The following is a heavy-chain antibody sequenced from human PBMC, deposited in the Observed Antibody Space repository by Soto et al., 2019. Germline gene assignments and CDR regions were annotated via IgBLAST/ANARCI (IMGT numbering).Heavy chain of an antibody. CDR1: GFTFSSYA. D-gene: IGHD2-15*01. CDR2: ISGSGGST. CDR3: ANEICGSCYFSAFDI. Sequence: GGSLRLSCAASGFTFSSYAMSWVRQATGKGLEWVSAISGSGGSTYYADSVKGRFTISRDNSKNTLYLQMNSLRAEDTAVYYCANEICGSCYFSAFDIWGQGTMVTVSS. V-gene: IGHV3-23*01. J-gene: IGHJ3*02.